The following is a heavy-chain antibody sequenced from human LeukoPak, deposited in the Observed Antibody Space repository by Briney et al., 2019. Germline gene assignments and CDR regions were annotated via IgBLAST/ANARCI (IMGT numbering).Heavy chain of an antibody. V-gene: IGHV4-34*01. J-gene: IGHJ5*02. CDR2: INHSGST. CDR3: ARGSRMTTVTSNWFDP. D-gene: IGHD4-17*01. CDR1: GGSFSGYY. Sequence: SETLSLTCAVYGGSFSGYYWSWIRQPPGKGLEWIGEINHSGSTNYNPSLKSRVTISVDTSKNQFSLKLSSVTAADTAVYYCARGSRMTTVTSNWFDPWGQGTLDTVSS.